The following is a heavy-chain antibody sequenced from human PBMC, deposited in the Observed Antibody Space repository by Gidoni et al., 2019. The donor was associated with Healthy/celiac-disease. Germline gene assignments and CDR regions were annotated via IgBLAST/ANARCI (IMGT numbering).Heavy chain of an antibody. CDR1: GFPFSSYS. CDR3: ARGRGDSSGFDAFDI. J-gene: IGHJ3*02. Sequence: EVQLVESGGGLVKPGGSLRLSCAASGFPFSSYSMNWVRQAPGKGLEWVSSISSSSSYIYYADSVKGRFTISRDNAKNSLYLQMNSLRAEDTAVYYCARGRGDSSGFDAFDIWGQGTMVTVSS. V-gene: IGHV3-21*01. CDR2: ISSSSSYI. D-gene: IGHD3-22*01.